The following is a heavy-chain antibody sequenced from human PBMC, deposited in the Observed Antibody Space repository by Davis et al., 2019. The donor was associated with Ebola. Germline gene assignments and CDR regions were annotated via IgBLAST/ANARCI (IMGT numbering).Heavy chain of an antibody. CDR3: ARVPAAKKGWFDP. Sequence: ASVKVSCKASGYTFTGYYMHWVRQAPGQGLEWMGWISAYNGNTNYAQNLQGRVTMTTDTSTTTAYMELRSLRSDDTAVYYCARVPAAKKGWFDPWGQGTLVTVSS. CDR1: GYTFTGYY. V-gene: IGHV1-18*04. J-gene: IGHJ5*02. D-gene: IGHD2-2*01. CDR2: ISAYNGNT.